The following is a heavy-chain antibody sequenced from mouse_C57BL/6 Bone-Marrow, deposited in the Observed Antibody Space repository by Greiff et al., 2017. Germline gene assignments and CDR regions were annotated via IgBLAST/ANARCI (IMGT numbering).Heavy chain of an antibody. CDR3: ARNYGLYYAMDY. Sequence: QVQLKESGPGLVQPSPSLSITCTVSGFSLTSYGVHWVRQSPGKGLEWLGVIWRGGSTDYNAAFISRLSIGKDNSKSQVFFKMHSLQADDTAIYYCARNYGLYYAMDYWGQGTSVTVSS. J-gene: IGHJ4*01. D-gene: IGHD1-1*01. CDR2: IWRGGST. V-gene: IGHV2-2*01. CDR1: GFSLTSYG.